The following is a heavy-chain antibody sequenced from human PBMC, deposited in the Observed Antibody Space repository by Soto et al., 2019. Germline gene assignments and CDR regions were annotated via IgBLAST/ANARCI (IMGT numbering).Heavy chain of an antibody. Sequence: QVQLVESGGGLVKPGGSLRLSCAASGFTFSGYYMTWIRQAPGKGLEWVSYISGTSDYTNYADSVKGRFTTSRDNDKNSLYLQMNSLRAEDTAVYYCARSRPHCSSNTCYGYYYGMDVWGQGTTVTVSS. CDR1: GFTFSGYY. CDR2: ISGTSDYT. CDR3: ARSRPHCSSNTCYGYYYGMDV. V-gene: IGHV3-11*06. J-gene: IGHJ6*02. D-gene: IGHD2-2*01.